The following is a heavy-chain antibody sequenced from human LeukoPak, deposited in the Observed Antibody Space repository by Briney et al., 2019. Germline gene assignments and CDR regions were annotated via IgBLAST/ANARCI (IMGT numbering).Heavy chain of an antibody. CDR3: AKEDYGDYVPDY. CDR2: ISGSGGST. Sequence: PGGSLRLSCTASGFTFGDHAMSWVRQAPGKGLEWVSAISGSGGSTYYADSVKGRFTISRDNSKNTLYLQMNSLRAEDTAVYYCAKEDYGDYVPDYWGQGTLVTVSS. CDR1: GFTFGDHA. J-gene: IGHJ4*02. D-gene: IGHD4-17*01. V-gene: IGHV3-23*01.